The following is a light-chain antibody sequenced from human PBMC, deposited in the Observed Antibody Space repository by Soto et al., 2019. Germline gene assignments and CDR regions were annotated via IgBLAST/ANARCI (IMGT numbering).Light chain of an antibody. V-gene: IGKV1-33*01. Sequence: DIQMTQSPSSLSASVGDRVTIACQASQDISKYLNWYQFRPGQAPKLLIYDASNLETGVPSRFRGSGSGTHFTLTIISLQPEDVATYYCQQYDNHLALTFRGGTKVQIK. CDR1: QDISKY. CDR2: DAS. CDR3: QQYDNHLALT. J-gene: IGKJ4*01.